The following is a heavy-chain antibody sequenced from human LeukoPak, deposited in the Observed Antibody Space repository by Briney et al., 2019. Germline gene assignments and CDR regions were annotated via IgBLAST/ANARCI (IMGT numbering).Heavy chain of an antibody. D-gene: IGHD3-3*01. CDR1: GGSISSYY. Sequence: SETLSLTCTVSGGSISSYYWSWIRQPPGKGLEWIGYIYYSGSTNYNPSLKSRVTISVDTSKNQFSLKLSSVTAADTAVYYCAGYDFWSGYFPHWGQGTLVTVPS. CDR3: AGYDFWSGYFPH. J-gene: IGHJ4*02. V-gene: IGHV4-59*01. CDR2: IYYSGST.